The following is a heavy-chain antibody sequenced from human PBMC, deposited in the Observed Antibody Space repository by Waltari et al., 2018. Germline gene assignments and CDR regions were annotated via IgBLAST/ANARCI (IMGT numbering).Heavy chain of an antibody. CDR1: EFTFSSYA. D-gene: IGHD3-22*01. CDR2: ISYNERNI. CDR3: ARDYCDRTNCHGMDV. V-gene: IGHV3-30*09. Sequence: QVQLVESGGGVVQPGRSLRLSCAASEFTFSSYAMHWVRQAPGKGLDLVAVISYNERNIYYVGSVKCRFAISRDNSKKMLYLQMNSLRAEDTAVYYCARDYCDRTNCHGMDVWGQGTTVTFSS. J-gene: IGHJ6*02.